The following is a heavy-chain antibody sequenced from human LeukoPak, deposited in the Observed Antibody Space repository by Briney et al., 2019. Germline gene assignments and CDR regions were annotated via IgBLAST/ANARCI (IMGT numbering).Heavy chain of an antibody. CDR3: ARVVHYGSGLDY. V-gene: IGHV4-30-4*08. Sequence: SQTLSLTCTVSGGSISSGDYYWSWIRQPPGKGLEWIGYIYYSGSTYYNPSLKSRVTISVDTSKNQFSLKLSSVTAADTAVYYCARVVHYGSGLDYWGQGTLVTVSS. CDR1: GGSISSGDYY. J-gene: IGHJ4*02. D-gene: IGHD3-10*01. CDR2: IYYSGST.